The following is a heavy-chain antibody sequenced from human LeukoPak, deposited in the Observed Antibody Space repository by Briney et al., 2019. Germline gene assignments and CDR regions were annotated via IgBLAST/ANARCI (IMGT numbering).Heavy chain of an antibody. CDR3: SRLSGPGNNYDY. V-gene: IGHV3-72*01. CDR2: SRNKANSYTT. J-gene: IGHJ4*02. CDR1: GFTFSSYA. D-gene: IGHD5-24*01. Sequence: GGSLRLSCAASGFTFSSYAMSWVRQAPGKGLEWVGRSRNKANSYTTEYAASVKGRFTISRDDLNNSLYLQMNSLKTEDTAMYYCSRLSGPGNNYDYWGQGTLVTVSS.